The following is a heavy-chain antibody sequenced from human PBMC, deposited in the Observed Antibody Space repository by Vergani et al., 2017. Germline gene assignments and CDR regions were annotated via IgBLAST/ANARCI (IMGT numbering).Heavy chain of an antibody. CDR3: TTDPSGSYYPIPFDY. CDR1: GFTFSSYA. CDR2: ISYDGSNK. J-gene: IGHJ4*02. D-gene: IGHD1-26*01. V-gene: IGHV3-30-3*01. Sequence: QVQLVESGGGVVQPGRSLRLSCGASGFTFSSYAMHWVRQAPGKGLEWVAVISYDGSNKYYADSVKGRFTISRDNSKNSLYLQMNSLKTEDTAVYDCTTDPSGSYYPIPFDYWGQGTLVTVSS.